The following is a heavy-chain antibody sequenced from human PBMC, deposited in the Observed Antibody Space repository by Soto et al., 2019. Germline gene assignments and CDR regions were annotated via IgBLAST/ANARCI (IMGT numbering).Heavy chain of an antibody. CDR2: INPNSGDT. J-gene: IGHJ6*02. Sequence: ASAKVSCKASGYTFTGYYVHWVRQAPGQGLEWMGWINPNSGDTYLAQRFQGRVTMNRDTSIGTAYMELRGLTSDDTAEYYCAKGGAIVAAGTRVYLYNAMDVWGQGTTVTVSS. V-gene: IGHV1-2*02. D-gene: IGHD1-26*01. CDR3: AKGGAIVAAGTRVYLYNAMDV. CDR1: GYTFTGYY.